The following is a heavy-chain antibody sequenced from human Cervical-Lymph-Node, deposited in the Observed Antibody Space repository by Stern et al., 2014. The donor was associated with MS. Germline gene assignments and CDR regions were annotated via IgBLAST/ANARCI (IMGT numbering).Heavy chain of an antibody. CDR1: GGTFSDYA. V-gene: IGHV1-69*01. CDR2: IIPILCST. Sequence: VQLVESGAEVTKPGSSVKVSCKASGGTFSDYAISWVRQAPGQGLECMGGIIPILCSTDYAHNFQDRVTITADDSTTTAYMDLISLISEDTAVYYCARGAYCGGDCYWGWFDSWGQGTLVTVSS. CDR3: ARGAYCGGDCYWGWFDS. D-gene: IGHD2-21*02. J-gene: IGHJ5*01.